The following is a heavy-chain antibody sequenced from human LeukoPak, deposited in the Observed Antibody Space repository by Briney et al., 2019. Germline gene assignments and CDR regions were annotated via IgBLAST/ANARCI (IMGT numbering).Heavy chain of an antibody. V-gene: IGHV4-39*01. CDR3: ARRLVGATPFDY. Sequence: PSETLSLTCTVSGGSISSSSYYWGWIRQPPGKGLEWIGSIYYCGSTYYNPSLKSRVTISVDTSKNQFSLKLSSVTAADTAVYYCARRLVGATPFDYWGQGTLVTVSS. CDR2: IYYCGST. J-gene: IGHJ4*02. CDR1: GGSISSSSYY. D-gene: IGHD1-26*01.